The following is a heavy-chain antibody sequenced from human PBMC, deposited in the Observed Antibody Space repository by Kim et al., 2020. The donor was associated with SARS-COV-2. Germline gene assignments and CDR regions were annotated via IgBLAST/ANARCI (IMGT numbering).Heavy chain of an antibody. Sequence: GGSLRLSCAGSGFAFSNFYMTWIRQAPGQGLECLSDINADGRRTYYLDSIKGRFTMSSDNAKNALYIQMNRLEGEDTAVYYCGRTSYWGKGTVVTVSS. CDR3: GRTSY. V-gene: IGHV3-7*03. J-gene: IGHJ4*02. CDR1: GFAFSNFY. CDR2: INADGRRT.